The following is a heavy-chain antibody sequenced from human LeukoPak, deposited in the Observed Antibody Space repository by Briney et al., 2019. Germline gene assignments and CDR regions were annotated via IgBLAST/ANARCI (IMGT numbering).Heavy chain of an antibody. D-gene: IGHD3-10*01. CDR3: ARGPYYYGSGKFLS. V-gene: IGHV4-61*02. J-gene: IGHJ5*02. Sequence: SETLSLTCTVSGGSISNLDYYWTWIRQPAGKRLEWIGRIYTSGGTNYNPSLKSRVTMSVDKSKNQFSLKLSSVTAADTAVYYCARGPYYYGSGKFLSWGQGTLVTVSS. CDR1: GGSISNLDYY. CDR2: IYTSGGT.